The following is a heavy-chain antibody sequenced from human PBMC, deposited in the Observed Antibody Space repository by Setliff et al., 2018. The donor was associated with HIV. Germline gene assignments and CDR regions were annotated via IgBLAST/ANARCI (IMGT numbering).Heavy chain of an antibody. CDR2: ISAYNGII. V-gene: IGHV1-18*01. D-gene: IGHD3-10*01. Sequence: ASVKVSCKASGYTFTNYGITWVRQAPGQGLEWMGWISAYNGIINYAQNLQGRVTMTTDTSTRTAYMELRSLRSDDTAVYYCARTSTMVRGVIMDYYCYMDVWGKGSTVTV. CDR3: ARTSTMVRGVIMDYYCYMDV. J-gene: IGHJ6*03. CDR1: GYTFTNYG.